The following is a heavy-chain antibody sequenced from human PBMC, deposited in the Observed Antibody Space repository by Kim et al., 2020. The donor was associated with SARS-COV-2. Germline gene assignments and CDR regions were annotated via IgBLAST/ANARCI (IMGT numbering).Heavy chain of an antibody. V-gene: IGHV4-61*01. CDR2: IYYSGRT. CDR3: ARRGSAGRAFDI. D-gene: IGHD6-19*01. J-gene: IGHJ3*02. CDR1: GGSGTSGTYY. Sequence: SETLSLTCNVSGGSGTSGTYYWSWIRQPPGQGLEWIGYIYYSGRTNYNPSLKSRVTISVDTSKNQFSLKLNSLTAADTAVYYCARRGSAGRAFDIWGQGTMVTVSS.